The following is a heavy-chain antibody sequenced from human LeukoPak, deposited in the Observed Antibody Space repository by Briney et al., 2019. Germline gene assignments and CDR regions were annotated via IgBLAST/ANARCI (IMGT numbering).Heavy chain of an antibody. CDR3: TTGGDIIVVDQQVPFDY. J-gene: IGHJ4*02. D-gene: IGHD2-15*01. V-gene: IGHV3-15*01. CDR1: GFTFPNAW. CDR2: IISRSSGEAT. Sequence: GGSLRLSCAASGFTFPNAWMNWVRQAPGKGLEWVGRIISRSSGEATDYGAPVKGRFTISRDDSTNTLFLQMDKLRAEDTGVYYCTTGGDIIVVDQQVPFDYWGQGTLVTVSS.